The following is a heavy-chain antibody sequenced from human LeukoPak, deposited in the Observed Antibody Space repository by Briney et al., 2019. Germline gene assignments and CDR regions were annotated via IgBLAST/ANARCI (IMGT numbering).Heavy chain of an antibody. CDR3: ARETNYYGSGSFDY. D-gene: IGHD3-10*01. CDR1: GFTFSSYG. Sequence: PGGSLRLSCAASGFTFSSYGMNWVRQAPGKGLEWVSYISSSGSTIYYADSVKGRFTISRDNAKNSLYLQMNSLRAEDTAVYYCARETNYYGSGSFDYWGQGTLVTVSS. CDR2: ISSSGSTI. V-gene: IGHV3-48*04. J-gene: IGHJ4*02.